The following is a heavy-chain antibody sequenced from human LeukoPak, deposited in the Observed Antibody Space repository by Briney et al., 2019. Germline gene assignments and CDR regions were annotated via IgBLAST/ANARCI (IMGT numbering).Heavy chain of an antibody. CDR1: SGSFSGYY. Sequence: SETLSLTCAVYSGSFSGYYWSWIRQPPGKGLEWIGEIDHSGSTNYNPSLKSRVTISVDTSKNQFSLKLSSVTAADTAVYYCARAVEMATPVDYWGQGTLVTVSS. CDR2: IDHSGST. V-gene: IGHV4-34*01. J-gene: IGHJ4*02. D-gene: IGHD5-24*01. CDR3: ARAVEMATPVDY.